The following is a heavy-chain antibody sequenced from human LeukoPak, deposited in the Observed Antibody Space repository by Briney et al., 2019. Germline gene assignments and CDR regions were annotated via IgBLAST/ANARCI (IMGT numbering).Heavy chain of an antibody. CDR2: IHNSGRT. J-gene: IGHJ4*02. V-gene: IGHV4-59*08. CDR3: ARHGTISSESYFDY. D-gene: IGHD1-14*01. Sequence: PSETLSLTCSVSGGSVSSYYWSWIRQPPAKVLEWIGYIHNSGRTNYNPSLKSRVTGFVDTSKNQVSLRLSSVTAADTAVYYCARHGTISSESYFDYWGQGALVTVSS. CDR1: GGSVSSYY.